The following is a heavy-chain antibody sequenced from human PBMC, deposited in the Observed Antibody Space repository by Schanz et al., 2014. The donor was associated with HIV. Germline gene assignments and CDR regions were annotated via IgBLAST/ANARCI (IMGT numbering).Heavy chain of an antibody. Sequence: QEQLVESGGGVVQPGRSLRLSCAASGFTYRNYGMHWVRQAPGKGLEWVAVIWVDGTSKFYADSVKGRFTISRDNSKNTLYLQMKSLRPEDTAVYYCAKDRNQYDSRYIGKGNYYYYYGMDVWGQGTTVTVSS. CDR2: IWVDGTSK. D-gene: IGHD3-22*01. V-gene: IGHV3-33*06. CDR3: AKDRNQYDSRYIGKGNYYYYYGMDV. J-gene: IGHJ6*02. CDR1: GFTYRNYG.